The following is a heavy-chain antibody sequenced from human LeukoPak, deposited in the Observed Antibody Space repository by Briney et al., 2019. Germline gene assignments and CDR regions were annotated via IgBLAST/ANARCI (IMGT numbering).Heavy chain of an antibody. CDR2: ISGSGVST. CDR3: AQGDDDLVWGSYRPHDY. V-gene: IGHV3-23*01. Sequence: PGWSLRLSCAPSVFTLSSYSMSWVHQAPPKGLEWVSVISGSGVSTHYADSVKGRLIISRDNSNNAQYLQMNRLRAEDTAVYYRAQGDDDLVWGSYRPHDYWGQGTLVTVS. J-gene: IGHJ4*02. D-gene: IGHD3-16*02. CDR1: VFTLSSYS.